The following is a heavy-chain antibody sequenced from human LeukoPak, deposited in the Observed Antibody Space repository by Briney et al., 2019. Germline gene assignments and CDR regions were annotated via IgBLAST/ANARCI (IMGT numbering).Heavy chain of an antibody. CDR3: ARDPTPYSSGWFWGY. CDR1: GGTFSSYA. CDR2: IIPILGIA. V-gene: IGHV1-69*04. J-gene: IGHJ4*02. D-gene: IGHD6-19*01. Sequence: GASAKVSCKASGGTFSSYAISWVRQAPGQGLEWMGRIIPILGIANYAQKFQGRVTITADKSTSTAYMELSSLRSEDTAVYYCARDPTPYSSGWFWGYWGQGTLVTVSS.